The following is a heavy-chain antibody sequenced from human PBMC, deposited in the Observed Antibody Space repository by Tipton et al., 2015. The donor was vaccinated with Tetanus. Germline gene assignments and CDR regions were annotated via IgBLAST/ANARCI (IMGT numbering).Heavy chain of an antibody. J-gene: IGHJ6*02. CDR2: IYSPGTT. V-gene: IGHV4-34*09. Sequence: LRLSCAVYGASFSDYYWSWIRQPPGKGLEWIGYIYSPGTTSYAPSLRGRATISFDSVKNHFSLSLSSVTAADTAMYYCARDGGNYFYYGMNVWGQGAAVTVSS. CDR1: GASFSDYY. CDR3: ARDGGNYFYYGMNV.